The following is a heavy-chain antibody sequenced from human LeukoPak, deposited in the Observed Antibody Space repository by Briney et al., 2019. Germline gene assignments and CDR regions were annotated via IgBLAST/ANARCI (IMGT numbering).Heavy chain of an antibody. CDR1: GYSISSGFY. CDR3: ARHEGGYTYGYGYYYYYMDV. CDR2: IYHSGST. D-gene: IGHD5-18*01. Sequence: SETLSLTCTVSGYSISSGFYWGWIRQPPGKGLEWIGSIYHSGSTYYNPSLKSRVTISVDTSKNQFSPRLSSVTAADTAVYYCARHEGGYTYGYGYYYYYMDVWGKGTTVTISS. V-gene: IGHV4-38-2*02. J-gene: IGHJ6*03.